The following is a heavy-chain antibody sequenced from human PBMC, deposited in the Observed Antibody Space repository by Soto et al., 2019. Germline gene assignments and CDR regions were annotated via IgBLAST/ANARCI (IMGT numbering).Heavy chain of an antibody. Sequence: SGPTLVKPTQTLTLTCTFSGFSLSTSGVGVGWIRQPPGKALEWLALIYWDDDKRYSPSLKSRLTITKDTSKNQVVLTMTNMDPVDTATYYCALDSTFGGVIVAWTDAFDIWGQGTMVTVSS. CDR2: IYWDDDK. J-gene: IGHJ3*02. D-gene: IGHD3-16*02. CDR1: GFSLSTSGVG. CDR3: ALDSTFGGVIVAWTDAFDI. V-gene: IGHV2-5*02.